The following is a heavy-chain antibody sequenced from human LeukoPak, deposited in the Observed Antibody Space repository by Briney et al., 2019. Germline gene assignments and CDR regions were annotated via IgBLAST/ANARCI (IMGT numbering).Heavy chain of an antibody. D-gene: IGHD6-13*01. J-gene: IGHJ4*02. V-gene: IGHV3-23*01. Sequence: GGSLRLSCAASGFTFSSYAMSWVRQAPGKGLEWVSAISGSGGSTYYADSVKGRFTISRDNSKNTLYLQMNSLRAEGTAVYYCTKDGSSWHTKYYFDYWGQGTLVTVSS. CDR2: ISGSGGST. CDR1: GFTFSSYA. CDR3: TKDGSSWHTKYYFDY.